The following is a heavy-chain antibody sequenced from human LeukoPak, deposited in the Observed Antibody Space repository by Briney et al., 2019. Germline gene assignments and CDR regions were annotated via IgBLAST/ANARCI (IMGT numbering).Heavy chain of an antibody. V-gene: IGHV3-21*01. D-gene: IGHD6-13*01. CDR3: ARDLYSSSWPNTYYYYGMDV. J-gene: IGHJ6*02. CDR2: ISSSSSYI. CDR1: GFTFSSYS. Sequence: PGGSLRLSCAASGFTFSSYSMNWVRQAPGKGLEWVSSISSSSSYIYYADSVKGRFTISRDNAKNSLYLQMNSLRAEDTAVYYCARDLYSSSWPNTYYYYGMDVWGQGTAVTVSS.